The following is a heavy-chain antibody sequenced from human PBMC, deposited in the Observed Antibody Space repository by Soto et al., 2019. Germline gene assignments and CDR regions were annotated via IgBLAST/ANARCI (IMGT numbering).Heavy chain of an antibody. CDR1: GGSISSTSYY. V-gene: IGHV4-39*01. CDR3: ASDNCTSTSCYFVSENYFDY. J-gene: IGHJ4*02. D-gene: IGHD2-2*01. CDR2: IYYSGST. Sequence: SETLSLTCTVSGGSISSTSYYWGWIRQPPGKGLEWIGSIYYSGSTYYNPSLKSRVTISVDTSKNQFSLKLSSVTAADTAVYYCASDNCTSTSCYFVSENYFDYWGQGALVTVSS.